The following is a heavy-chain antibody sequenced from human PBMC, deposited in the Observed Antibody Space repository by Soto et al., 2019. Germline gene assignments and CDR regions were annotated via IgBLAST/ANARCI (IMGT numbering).Heavy chain of an antibody. Sequence: EVQLLESGGGLVQPGGSLRLSCAASGFTFSSYAMSWVRQAPGKGLEWVSAISGSGGSTYYADSVKGRFTISRDNSKNTLYLQMNSLRAEDTAVYCCAKGQAVTKFALGYWGQGTLVTVSS. J-gene: IGHJ4*02. D-gene: IGHD4-17*01. CDR2: ISGSGGST. CDR1: GFTFSSYA. V-gene: IGHV3-23*01. CDR3: AKGQAVTKFALGY.